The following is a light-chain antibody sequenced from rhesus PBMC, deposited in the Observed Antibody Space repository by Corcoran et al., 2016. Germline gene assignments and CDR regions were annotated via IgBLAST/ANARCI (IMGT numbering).Light chain of an antibody. CDR2: YAS. J-gene: IGKJ1*01. Sequence: DIQMTQSPSSLSASVGDTVTITCRASQGISNYLAWYQQKPGKAPKPLIYYASNLESGAPSRFSGSGSGTDFTLPISSLQPEDFAIYCWQQHNSYPRTFGQGTKVEIK. CDR1: QGISNY. V-gene: IGKV1S14*01. CDR3: QQHNSYPRT.